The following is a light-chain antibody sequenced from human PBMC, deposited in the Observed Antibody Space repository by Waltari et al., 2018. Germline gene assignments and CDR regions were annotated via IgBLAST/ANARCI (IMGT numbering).Light chain of an antibody. CDR3: QQSIQWIYT. V-gene: IGKV3D-15*01. Sequence: DIAMTPSPATLSLSPGERATLSFRASQSVNRNLAWYQQKPGQPPRLLIYGVSSSATGIPDRFTGSGSGMKFTLTISRLEPEDVGIYHCQQSIQWIYTCGQGTKVEIK. J-gene: IGKJ2*01. CDR1: QSVNRN. CDR2: GVS.